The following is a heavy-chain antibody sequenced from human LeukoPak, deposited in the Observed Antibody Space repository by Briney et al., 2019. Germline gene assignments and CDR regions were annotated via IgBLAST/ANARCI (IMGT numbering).Heavy chain of an antibody. Sequence: GGSLRLSCAGSGFPFSDHYMDWVRQAPGKGLEWVGRTRNKARSYTTDYAASVKGRFTISRDASKNSVYLQMNSLKTEDTAVYYCARTYYDILTGIRDFDYWGQGTLVTVST. CDR3: ARTYYDILTGIRDFDY. CDR1: GFPFSDHY. J-gene: IGHJ4*02. CDR2: TRNKARSYTT. D-gene: IGHD3-9*01. V-gene: IGHV3-72*01.